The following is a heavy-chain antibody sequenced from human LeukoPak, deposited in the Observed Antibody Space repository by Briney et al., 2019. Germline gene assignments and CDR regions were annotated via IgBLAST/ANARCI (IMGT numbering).Heavy chain of an antibody. CDR3: ARAGYDILTGYHSSVY. J-gene: IGHJ4*02. D-gene: IGHD3-9*01. V-gene: IGHV3-21*01. CDR2: ISSSSSYI. Sequence: GGSLRLSCAASGFTFSSYSMNWVRQAPGKGLEWVSSISSSSSYIYYADSVKGRFTISRDNAKNSLYLQMSSLRAEDTAVYYCARAGYDILTGYHSSVYWGQGTLVTVSS. CDR1: GFTFSSYS.